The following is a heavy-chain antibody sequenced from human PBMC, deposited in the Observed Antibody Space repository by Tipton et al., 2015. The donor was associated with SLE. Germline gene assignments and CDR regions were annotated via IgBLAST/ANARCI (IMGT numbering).Heavy chain of an antibody. CDR3: AIDGDVLRYFDWFFDY. V-gene: IGHV3-23*01. CDR2: ISGSGGST. J-gene: IGHJ4*02. Sequence: GSLRLSCAASGFTFSSYAMSWVRQAPGKGLEWVSAISGSGGSTYYADSVKGRFTISRDNSKNTLYLQMNSLRAEDTAVYYCAIDGDVLRYFDWFFDYWGQGTRVTVPA. CDR1: GFTFSSYA. D-gene: IGHD3-9*01.